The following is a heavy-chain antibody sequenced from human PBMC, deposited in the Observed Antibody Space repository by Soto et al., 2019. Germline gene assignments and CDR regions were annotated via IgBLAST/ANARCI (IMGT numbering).Heavy chain of an antibody. V-gene: IGHV3-43*01. CDR3: AKDIPVAGTAIYYYYGMDV. CDR1: GVTFVDYT. CDR2: ISWDGGST. Sequence: PGGFLRLRSAASGVTFVDYTMHWVRKEPGKGLEWVSLISWDGGSTYYADSVKGRFTFSRDNSKNSLYLQMNSLRTEDTALYYCAKDIPVAGTAIYYYYGMDVWGQGTTVTVSS. J-gene: IGHJ6*02. D-gene: IGHD6-19*01.